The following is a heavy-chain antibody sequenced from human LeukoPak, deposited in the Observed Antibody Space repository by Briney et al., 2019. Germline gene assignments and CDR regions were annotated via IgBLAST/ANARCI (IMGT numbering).Heavy chain of an antibody. V-gene: IGHV1-46*01. D-gene: IGHD5-18*01. CDR2: INPSGGST. Sequence: GASVKVSCKASGYNFTSYYMHWVRQAPGQGLEWMGIINPSGGSTSYAQKFQDRVTMTRDTSTSTVYMELSSLKSEDTAVYYCARADVALVDAVRYSSCGMDVWGQRTTATVS. CDR1: GYNFTSYY. CDR3: ARADVALVDAVRYSSCGMDV. J-gene: IGHJ6*02.